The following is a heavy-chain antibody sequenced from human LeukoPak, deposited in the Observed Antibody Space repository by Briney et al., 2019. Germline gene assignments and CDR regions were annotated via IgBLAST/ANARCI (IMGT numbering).Heavy chain of an antibody. CDR1: GYTFTGYY. D-gene: IGHD3-10*01. CDR3: ARQYYYGSGSYYKGANWFDP. V-gene: IGHV1-2*02. CDR2: INPNSGGT. J-gene: IGHJ5*02. Sequence: ASVKVSCKASGYTFTGYYMHWVRQAPGQGLEWMGWINPNSGGTNYAQKFQGRVTMTRDTSISTAYMELSRLRSDDTAVYYCARQYYYGSGSYYKGANWFDPWGQGTLVTVSS.